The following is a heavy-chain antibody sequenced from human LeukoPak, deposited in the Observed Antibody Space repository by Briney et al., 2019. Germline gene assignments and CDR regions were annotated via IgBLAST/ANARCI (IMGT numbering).Heavy chain of an antibody. J-gene: IGHJ3*02. CDR1: GYTFTSYW. V-gene: IGHV5-51*01. Sequence: GESLKISCKGSGYTFTSYWIGWVRPMPGKGMEWMGIIYPGDSDTRYSPSFQGQVTISADKSISTAYLQWSSLKASDTPMYYCARYKAYFMRTGAFDIWGQGTMVTVSS. CDR3: ARYKAYFMRTGAFDI. CDR2: IYPGDSDT. D-gene: IGHD2-8*02.